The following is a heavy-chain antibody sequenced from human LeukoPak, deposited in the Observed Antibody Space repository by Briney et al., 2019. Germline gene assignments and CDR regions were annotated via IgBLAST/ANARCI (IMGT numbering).Heavy chain of an antibody. Sequence: GGSLRLSCAASGFTFSSYAMSWVRQAPGKGLEWVSGISGNGGNTFYADSVKGRFTISRDNSKNTLYLQMNSLRAEDTAVYYCAKAMVRGVITPDGMDVWGQGTTVTVSS. V-gene: IGHV3-23*01. D-gene: IGHD3-10*01. CDR1: GFTFSSYA. CDR3: AKAMVRGVITPDGMDV. J-gene: IGHJ6*02. CDR2: ISGNGGNT.